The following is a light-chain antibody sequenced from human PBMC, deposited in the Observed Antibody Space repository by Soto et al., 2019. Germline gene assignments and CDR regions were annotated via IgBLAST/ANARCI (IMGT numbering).Light chain of an antibody. Sequence: DIVMTQSPLSLPVTPGEPASISCRSSQSLLHSNGYNYLDWYLQKPGQSPQLLIYLGSNRASGVPDRFSGSGSGPDFTLKISRVEAEDVGVYYCMQALQTPRFTFGPGTKVDIK. CDR3: MQALQTPRFT. CDR2: LGS. J-gene: IGKJ3*01. CDR1: QSLLHSNGYNY. V-gene: IGKV2-28*01.